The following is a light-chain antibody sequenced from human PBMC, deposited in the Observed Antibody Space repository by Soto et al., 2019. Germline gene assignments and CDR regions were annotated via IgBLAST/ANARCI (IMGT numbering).Light chain of an antibody. CDR3: HHYDSSPPYT. CDR2: AAS. V-gene: IGKV3-20*01. J-gene: IGKJ2*01. Sequence: EIVLTQSPATLSLSPGERATLSCRASRSFASSYLAWYQHKPGQAPRLLIYAASSRATGIPDRFIGSGSGTDFTLTISRREPDDSAVYYCHHYDSSPPYTLGQGTKLEIK. CDR1: RSFASSY.